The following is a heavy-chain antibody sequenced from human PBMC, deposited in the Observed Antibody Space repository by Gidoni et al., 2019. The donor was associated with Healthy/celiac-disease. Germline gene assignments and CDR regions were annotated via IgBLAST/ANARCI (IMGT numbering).Heavy chain of an antibody. V-gene: IGHV2-5*01. D-gene: IGHD3-22*01. CDR3: AHSYYDSSGYYLAFDY. CDR2: IYWNDDK. Sequence: QITLKESGPTLVKPTQTLTLTCTFSGFSLSTSGVGVGWIRQPPGKALEWLALIYWNDDKRYSPSLKSRLTITKDTSKNQVVLTMTNMDPVDTATYYCAHSYYDSSGYYLAFDYWGQGTLVTVSS. J-gene: IGHJ4*02. CDR1: GFSLSTSGVG.